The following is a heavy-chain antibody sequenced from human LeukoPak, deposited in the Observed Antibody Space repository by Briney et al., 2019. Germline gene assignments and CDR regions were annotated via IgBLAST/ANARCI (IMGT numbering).Heavy chain of an antibody. D-gene: IGHD3-22*01. CDR2: IYYSGTT. CDR1: GGSISSYY. Sequence: PSETLSLTCTVSGGSISSYYWSWIRQPPGKGLEWIGYIYYSGTTNYNPSLKSRVTMSIDTSKNQFSLKLRSVTAADTAVYYCARSAYSSGFYYFDFWGQGALVTVSS. V-gene: IGHV4-59*08. CDR3: ARSAYSSGFYYFDF. J-gene: IGHJ4*02.